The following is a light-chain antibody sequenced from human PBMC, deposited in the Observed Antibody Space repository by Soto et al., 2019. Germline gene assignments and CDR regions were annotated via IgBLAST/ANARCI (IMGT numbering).Light chain of an antibody. V-gene: IGKV3-15*01. J-gene: IGKJ4*01. CDR1: QSVSST. Sequence: EIVMTQSPATLSVSEGERATLSCRASQSVSSTLAWYQQIPGQAPRLLLYGTSTRATGIPARFSGSGSGTEFTLTISSLQSEDFAFYYCQQYYQWPLTFGGGTKVEVK. CDR3: QQYYQWPLT. CDR2: GTS.